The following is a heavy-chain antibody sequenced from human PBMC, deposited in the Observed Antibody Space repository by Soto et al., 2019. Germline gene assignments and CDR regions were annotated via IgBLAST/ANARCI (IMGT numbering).Heavy chain of an antibody. V-gene: IGHV3-33*01. CDR3: ARVDHYESSGYYCYYGMDV. J-gene: IGHJ6*02. CDR2: IWNDGSNK. CDR1: GFTFRNYV. D-gene: IGHD3-22*01. Sequence: GGSLRLSCAASGFTFRNYVMHWVRQAPGKGLEWVAVIWNDGSNKYYADSVKGRFTISRDNSRNTLYLQMSSLRAEDTAVYYCARVDHYESSGYYCYYGMDVWGQGTTVTVSS.